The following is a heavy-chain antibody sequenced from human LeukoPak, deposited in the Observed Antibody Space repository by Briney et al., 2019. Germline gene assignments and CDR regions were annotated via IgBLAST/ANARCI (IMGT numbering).Heavy chain of an antibody. CDR2: MNPNSGNT. V-gene: IGHV1-8*01. CDR3: ARDHDSGSYPDY. Sequence: ASVKVSCKASGYTFNNDDINWVRQATGQGLEWMGWMNPNSGNTGYAQKFQGRVTMTRNTSINTAYMELGSLRSEDTAVYYCARDHDSGSYPDYWGQGTLVTVSS. J-gene: IGHJ4*02. CDR1: GYTFNNDD. D-gene: IGHD1-26*01.